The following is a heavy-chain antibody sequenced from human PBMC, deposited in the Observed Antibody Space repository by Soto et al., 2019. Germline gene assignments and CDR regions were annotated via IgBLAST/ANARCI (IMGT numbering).Heavy chain of an antibody. CDR2: IKSKTDAGTT. Sequence: GGSLRLSCAASGFTFSNAWMNWVRQTPGKGLEWVGHIKSKTDAGTTDYAAPVKGRFTISRDDSKKTLYLQMNSLKTEDTAVYYCAKGGYTFAYEWSQGALVTVSS. D-gene: IGHD5-12*01. V-gene: IGHV3-15*07. CDR3: AKGGYTFAYE. J-gene: IGHJ4*02. CDR1: GFTFSNAW.